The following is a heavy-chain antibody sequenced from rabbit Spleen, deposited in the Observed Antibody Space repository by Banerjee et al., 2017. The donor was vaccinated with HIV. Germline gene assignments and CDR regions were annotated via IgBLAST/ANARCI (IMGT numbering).Heavy chain of an antibody. J-gene: IGHJ6*01. CDR1: GFDLGSTLY. CDR3: ARDTATSFSSYGMDL. Sequence: QSLEESGGGLVKPEGSLTLTCKASGFDLGSTLYMCWVRQAPGKGLEWIGCIYPGSSATTYYATWAKGRFTISETSSTTVTLQMTSLTAADTATYFCARDTATSFSSYGMDLWGQGTLVTVS. D-gene: IGHD1-1*01. CDR2: IYPGSSATT. V-gene: IGHV1S40*01.